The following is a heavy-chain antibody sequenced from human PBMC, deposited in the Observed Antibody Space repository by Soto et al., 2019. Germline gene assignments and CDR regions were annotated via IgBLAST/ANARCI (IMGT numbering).Heavy chain of an antibody. CDR1: GDAITRHY. CDR2: FFHTGTA. D-gene: IGHD4-17*01. V-gene: IGHV4-59*11. CDR3: ARNYGGNSQFFDL. Sequence: QVQLQESGPGLVKPSETLSLNCSVSGDAITRHYWSWIRQSPGKGLEWLGYFFHTGTALYNPSLRRRACMSVDTSKNQFSLKLTSVTPADTAVYFCARNYGGNSQFFDLWGRGTLVTVSS. J-gene: IGHJ2*01.